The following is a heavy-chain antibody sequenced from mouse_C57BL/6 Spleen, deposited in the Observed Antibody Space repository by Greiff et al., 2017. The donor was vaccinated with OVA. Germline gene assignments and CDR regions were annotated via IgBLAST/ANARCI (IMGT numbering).Heavy chain of an antibody. CDR3: ARWGTTVPGWYFDV. J-gene: IGHJ1*03. CDR2: IRNKANGYTT. Sequence: EVKLVESGGGLVQPGGSLSLSCAASGFTFTDYYMSWVRQPPGKALEWLGFIRNKANGYTTEYSASVKGRFTISRDNSQSILYLQMNARRAEDSATYYCARWGTTVPGWYFDVWGTGTTVTVSS. CDR1: GFTFTDYY. V-gene: IGHV7-3*01. D-gene: IGHD1-1*01.